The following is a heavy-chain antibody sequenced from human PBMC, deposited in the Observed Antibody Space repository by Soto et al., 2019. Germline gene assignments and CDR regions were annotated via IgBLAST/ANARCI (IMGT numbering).Heavy chain of an antibody. V-gene: IGHV1-2*02. CDR2: INPNSGAS. CDR1: GYTFTGYY. D-gene: IGHD2-2*01. Sequence: ASVKVSCKASGYTFTGYYIHWVRQAPGQGLEWMGGINPNSGASNYAQKFQGRVTMTRDTSISTAYMELSRLRSDDTAVYYCARYCSSTSCQFGPWGQGTLVTVSS. J-gene: IGHJ5*02. CDR3: ARYCSSTSCQFGP.